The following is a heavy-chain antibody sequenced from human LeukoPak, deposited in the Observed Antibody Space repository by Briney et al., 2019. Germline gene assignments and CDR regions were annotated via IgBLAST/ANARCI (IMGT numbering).Heavy chain of an antibody. V-gene: IGHV1-69*05. CDR2: IIPIFGTV. J-gene: IGHJ4*02. CDR3: ARDLAGPSRL. Sequence: SVKVSCKASGGTFSSYAISWVRQAPGQGLEWMGGIIPIFGTVNYAQKFQGRVTITTDESTSTAYMELSSLRSEDTAVYYCARDLAGPSRLWGQGTLVTVSS. CDR1: GGTFSSYA.